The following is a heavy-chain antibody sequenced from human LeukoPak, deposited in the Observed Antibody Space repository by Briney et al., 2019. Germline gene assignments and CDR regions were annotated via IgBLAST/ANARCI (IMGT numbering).Heavy chain of an antibody. CDR1: GYSFSSYW. J-gene: IGHJ3*01. CDR3: ARPLSSGWYRGAFDL. CDR2: IYPGDSDT. D-gene: IGHD6-19*01. Sequence: GESLKISFKGSGYSFSSYWIAWVRQMPGKGLEWMGIIYPGDSDTRYSPSFQGQVTMSADKSISTAYLQWSSLRASDTAMYYCARPLSSGWYRGAFDLWAQGTMVTVSS. V-gene: IGHV5-51*01.